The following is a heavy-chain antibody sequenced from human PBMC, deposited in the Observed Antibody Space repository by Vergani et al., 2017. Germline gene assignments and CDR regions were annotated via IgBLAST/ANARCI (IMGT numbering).Heavy chain of an antibody. CDR3: ARDFATVTQIENDY. CDR1: GFTFSGSA. D-gene: IGHD4-17*01. V-gene: IGHV3-73*01. Sequence: EVQLVESGGGLVQPGGSLKLSCAASGFTFSGSAMHWVRQASGKGLEWVGRIRSKANSYATAYAASVKGRFTISRDDSKNTAYLQMNSLKTEDTAVYYCARDFATVTQIENDYWGQGTLVTVSS. J-gene: IGHJ4*02. CDR2: IRSKANSYAT.